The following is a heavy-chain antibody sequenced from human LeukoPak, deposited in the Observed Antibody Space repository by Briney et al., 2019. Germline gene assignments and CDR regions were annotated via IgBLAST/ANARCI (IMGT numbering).Heavy chain of an antibody. V-gene: IGHV3-23*01. J-gene: IGHJ4*02. CDR1: GFTFSSYA. D-gene: IGHD3-22*01. CDR3: AKYYYDSSGAYYFDY. Sequence: GGSLRLSCAASGFTFSSYAMSWVRQAPGKGLEWVSAISGSGGSTYYADSVKGRFTISRDNSKNTLYLQMNSPRAEDTAVYYCAKYYYDSSGAYYFDYWGQGTLVTVSS. CDR2: ISGSGGST.